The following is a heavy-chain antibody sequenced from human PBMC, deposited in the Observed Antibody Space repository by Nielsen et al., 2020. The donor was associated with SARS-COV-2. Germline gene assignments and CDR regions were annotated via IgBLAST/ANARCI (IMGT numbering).Heavy chain of an antibody. D-gene: IGHD3-3*01. CDR1: GYTFTSYD. CDR2: MNPNSGNT. V-gene: IGHV1-8*01. J-gene: IGHJ6*02. Sequence: ASVKVSCKASGYTFTSYDINWVRQATGQGLEWMGWMNPNSGNTGYAQKFQGRVTMTKNTSISTAYMELSSLRSEDTAVYYCARYDFWSGYALEMDAWGQGTTVTVSS. CDR3: ARYDFWSGYALEMDA.